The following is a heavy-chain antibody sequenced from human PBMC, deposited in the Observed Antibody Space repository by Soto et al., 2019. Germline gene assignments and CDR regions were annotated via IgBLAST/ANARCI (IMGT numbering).Heavy chain of an antibody. CDR2: IIPIFGTA. J-gene: IGHJ4*02. D-gene: IGHD2-21*02. V-gene: IGHV1-69*06. CDR1: GGTFSSYA. Sequence: QVQLVQSGAEVKKPGSSVKVSCKASGGTFSSYAISWVRQAPGQGLEWMGGIIPIFGTANYAQKFQGRVTITADKSTSTAYMELSRLRSEDTAVYYCARDSLAYCGGDCYSGFDYWGQGTLVTVSS. CDR3: ARDSLAYCGGDCYSGFDY.